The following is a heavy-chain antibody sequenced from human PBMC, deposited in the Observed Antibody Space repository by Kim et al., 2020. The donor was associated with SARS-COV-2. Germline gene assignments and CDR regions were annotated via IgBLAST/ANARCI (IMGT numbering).Heavy chain of an antibody. V-gene: IGHV3-23*01. CDR1: GFTFSTYA. CDR2: VSGSGGST. J-gene: IGHJ4*02. CDR3: AKGESNNWSFFDY. Sequence: GGSLRLSCAASGFTFSTYAMSWVRQAPGKGPEWVSLVSGSGGSTYYADSVKGRFAISRDNSKKTLYLQMNSLRAEDTALYYWAKGESNNWSFFDYWGQGTLVTVSS. D-gene: IGHD1-1*01.